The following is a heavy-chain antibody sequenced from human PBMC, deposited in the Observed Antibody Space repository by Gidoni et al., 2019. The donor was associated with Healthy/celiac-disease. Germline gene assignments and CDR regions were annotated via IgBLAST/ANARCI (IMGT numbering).Heavy chain of an antibody. D-gene: IGHD6-19*01. Sequence: EVQLVESGGGLVQPGGSLRLSCAASGFTFSSYAMRWVRKAQGKGLEWVSAISGSGGSTYYADSVKGRCTISRDNSKNTLYLQMNSLRAEDTAVYYCAKTGVGIAVGWGRNWGQGTLVTVSS. V-gene: IGHV3-23*04. CDR3: AKTGVGIAVGWGRN. J-gene: IGHJ4*02. CDR2: ISGSGGST. CDR1: GFTFSSYA.